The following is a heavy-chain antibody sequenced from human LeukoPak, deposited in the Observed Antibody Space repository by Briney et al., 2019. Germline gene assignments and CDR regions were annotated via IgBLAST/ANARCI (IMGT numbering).Heavy chain of an antibody. D-gene: IGHD1-7*01. V-gene: IGHV4-34*01. Sequence: SETLSLTCAVYGASFSDYYWSWVRQPPGKGLEWIGEINHSGSTNYNPSLKSRVTISVGTSKKWFSLKLSSVTAADTAVYYCARRGNYYYYYYYMDVWGKGTTVTISS. CDR2: INHSGST. CDR3: ARRGNYYYYYYYMDV. CDR1: GASFSDYY. J-gene: IGHJ6*03.